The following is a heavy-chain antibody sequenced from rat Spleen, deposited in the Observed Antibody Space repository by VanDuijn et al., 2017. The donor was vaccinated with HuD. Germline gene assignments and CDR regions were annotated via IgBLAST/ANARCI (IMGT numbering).Heavy chain of an antibody. CDR3: SGSRVPWYLDF. D-gene: IGHD1-11*01. Sequence: EVQLVESGGGLVQPGRSLKVSCAASGFTFSDYGMAWVRQAPGKGLEWVASTTKTGGVIYYPDSVKGRFTISRENAQNTLYLQMNSLRSEDTATYYCSGSRVPWYLDFWGPGTMVTVSS. J-gene: IGHJ1*01. CDR2: TTKTGGVI. V-gene: IGHV5-31*01. CDR1: GFTFSDYG.